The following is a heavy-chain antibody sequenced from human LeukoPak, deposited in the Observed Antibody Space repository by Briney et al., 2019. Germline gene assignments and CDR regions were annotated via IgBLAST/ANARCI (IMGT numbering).Heavy chain of an antibody. D-gene: IGHD3-22*01. V-gene: IGHV3-11*01. CDR1: GFTFSDYY. Sequence: GGSLRLSCAASGFTFSDYYMSWIRQAPGKGLEWVSYISSSGSTIYYADSVKGRFTISRDDAKNSLYLQMNSLRAEDTAVYYCAGAPYYYDSRGYSDYGGQGTLVTVSS. CDR2: ISSSGSTI. J-gene: IGHJ4*02. CDR3: AGAPYYYDSRGYSDY.